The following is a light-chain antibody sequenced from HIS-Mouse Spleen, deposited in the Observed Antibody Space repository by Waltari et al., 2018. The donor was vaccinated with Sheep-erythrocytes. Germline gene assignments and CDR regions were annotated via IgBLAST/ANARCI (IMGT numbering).Light chain of an antibody. CDR1: QGISSA. Sequence: AIQLTQSPSSLSASVGDRVTITCRASQGISSALAWYQQKPGKAPKLLIYDASSLESGVPSRFSGSGYGTDFTLTISSLQPEDFATYYCQQSYSTPPLTFGGGTKVEIK. V-gene: IGKV1-13*02. J-gene: IGKJ4*01. CDR3: QQSYSTPPLT. CDR2: DAS.